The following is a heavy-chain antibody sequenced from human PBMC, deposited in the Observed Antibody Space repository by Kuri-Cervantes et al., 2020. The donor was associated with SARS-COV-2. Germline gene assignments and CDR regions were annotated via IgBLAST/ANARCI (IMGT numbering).Heavy chain of an antibody. CDR2: IFTSGSP. V-gene: IGHV4-4*07. CDR1: GGSISSCY. Sequence: SETLSLTCTVSGGSISSCYWSWIRQPAGKGLEWIGRIFTSGSPNYIPSLKSRVTMSVDTSKNQFSLKLSSVTAADTAVYYCARDPLGFTFGGVIVDAFDIWGQGTMVTVSS. D-gene: IGHD3-16*02. J-gene: IGHJ3*02. CDR3: ARDPLGFTFGGVIVDAFDI.